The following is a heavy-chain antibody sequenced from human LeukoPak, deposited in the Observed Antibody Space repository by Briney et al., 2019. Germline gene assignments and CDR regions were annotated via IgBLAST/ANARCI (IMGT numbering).Heavy chain of an antibody. CDR1: GGSVSGGKDF. CDR2: IYYTGSA. V-gene: IGHV4-39*01. CDR3: ARRGITYSTSFFEY. D-gene: IGHD2-2*01. J-gene: IGHJ4*02. Sequence: SETLSLTCAVSGGSVSGGKDFWGWIRQPPGQGLEWIGNIYYTGSAYYNPFLKSRVTFSADTSNNEFSLNQRSVTAADTAVYYCARRGITYSTSFFEYWGQGKLVTVPS.